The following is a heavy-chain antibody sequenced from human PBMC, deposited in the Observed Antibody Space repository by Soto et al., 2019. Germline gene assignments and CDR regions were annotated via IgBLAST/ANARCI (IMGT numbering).Heavy chain of an antibody. D-gene: IGHD3-10*01. CDR2: IWYDGSNK. CDR3: ARDQYQLLWFGELLSNAAYYYGMDV. CDR1: GFTFSSYG. Sequence: GGSLRLSCAASGFTFSSYGMHWVRQAPGKGLEWVAVIWYDGSNKYYADSVKGRFTISRDNSKNTLYLQMNSLRAEDTAVYYCARDQYQLLWFGELLSNAAYYYGMDVWGQGTTVTVS. J-gene: IGHJ6*02. V-gene: IGHV3-33*01.